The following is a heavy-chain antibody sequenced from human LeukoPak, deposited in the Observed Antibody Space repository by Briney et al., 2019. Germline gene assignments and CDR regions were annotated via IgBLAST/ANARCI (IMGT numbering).Heavy chain of an antibody. J-gene: IGHJ5*02. CDR2: IYSGGGT. CDR1: GFTVSSSY. CDR3: ARTVVVAATPPRINWFDP. Sequence: GGSLRLSCAASGFTVSSSYMNWVCQAPGKGLEWVSLIYSGGGTYYADSVKGRFTISRDNSKNTLYLQMNSLRAEDTAVYYCARTVVVAATPPRINWFDPWGQGTLVTVSS. V-gene: IGHV3-66*01. D-gene: IGHD2-15*01.